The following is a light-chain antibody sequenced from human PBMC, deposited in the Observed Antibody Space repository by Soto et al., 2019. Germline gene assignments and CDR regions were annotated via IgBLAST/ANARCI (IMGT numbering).Light chain of an antibody. CDR2: AAS. CDR3: QQSYSTLTWT. CDR1: QSISSY. Sequence: DIHMTQSPSSLSASVGDRVTMTFRASQSISSYLNWYQQKPGKAPKLLIYAASSLQSGVPSRFSGSGSGTDFTLTISSLQPEDFATYYCQQSYSTLTWTFGQGAKVDIK. V-gene: IGKV1-39*01. J-gene: IGKJ1*01.